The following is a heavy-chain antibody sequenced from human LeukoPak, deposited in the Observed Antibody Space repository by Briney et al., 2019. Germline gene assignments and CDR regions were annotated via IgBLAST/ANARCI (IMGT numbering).Heavy chain of an antibody. CDR2: ISSNGGST. CDR1: GFTFSSYT. J-gene: IGHJ4*02. CDR3: VKGGSWDLRYYFDY. V-gene: IGHV3-64D*06. D-gene: IGHD1-26*01. Sequence: GGSLRLSCSTSGFTFSSYTMHWVRQAPGMGLQYVSAISSNGGSTYYADSVKGRFTISRDNSKNTLYFQMSSLRAEDPAVYYCVKGGSWDLRYYFDYWGQGTLVTVSS.